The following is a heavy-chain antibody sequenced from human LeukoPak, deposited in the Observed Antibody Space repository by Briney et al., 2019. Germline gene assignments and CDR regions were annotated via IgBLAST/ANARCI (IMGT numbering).Heavy chain of an antibody. J-gene: IGHJ4*02. CDR3: TTGLYSKRLYIPRDY. CDR2: IKSKTDGGTT. CDR1: GFTFSNAW. Sequence: GGSLRLSCAASGFTFSNAWMSWVRQAPGKGLEWVGRIKSKTDGGTTDYAAPVKGRFTISRDDSKNTLYLQMNSLKTEDTAVYYCTTGLYSKRLYIPRDYWGQGTLVTASS. D-gene: IGHD3-10*01. V-gene: IGHV3-15*01.